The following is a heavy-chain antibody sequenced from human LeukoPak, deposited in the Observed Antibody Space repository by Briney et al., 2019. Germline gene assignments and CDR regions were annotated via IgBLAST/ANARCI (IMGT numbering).Heavy chain of an antibody. CDR2: IYYSGST. J-gene: IGHJ4*02. CDR1: GGSISSYY. D-gene: IGHD3-10*01. V-gene: IGHV4-59*01. CDR3: ARDGPDYYGSGTPY. Sequence: ASETLSLTCTVSGGSISSYYWSWIRQPPGKGLEWIGYIYYSGSTNYNPSLKSRVTISVDTSKNQFSLKLSSVTAADTAVYYCARDGPDYYGSGTPYWGQGTLVTVSS.